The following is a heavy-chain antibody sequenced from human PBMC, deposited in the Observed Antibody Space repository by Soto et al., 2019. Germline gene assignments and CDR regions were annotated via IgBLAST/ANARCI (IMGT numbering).Heavy chain of an antibody. Sequence: PGGSLRLSCAASGFTFSSYGMHWVRQAPGKGLEWVAVISYDGSNKYYADSVKGRFTISRDDSKNTLYLQMNSLRAEDTAVYYCAKDAGDGLWSGYLGYYFDYWGQGTLVTVSS. J-gene: IGHJ4*02. CDR3: AKDAGDGLWSGYLGYYFDY. V-gene: IGHV3-30*18. CDR1: GFTFSSYG. D-gene: IGHD3-3*01. CDR2: ISYDGSNK.